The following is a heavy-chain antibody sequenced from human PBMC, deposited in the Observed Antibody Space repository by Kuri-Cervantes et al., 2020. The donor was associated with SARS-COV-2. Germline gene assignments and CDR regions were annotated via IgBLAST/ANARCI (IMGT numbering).Heavy chain of an antibody. V-gene: IGHV4-59*01. J-gene: IGHJ3*02. CDR2: IYYTGST. Sequence: SGTLSLTCTVTGGSISSYYWSWIRQPPGKGLEWIGYIYYTGSTNYNPSLKSRVTISVDTSKNQFSLKLSSVTAADTAVYYCAIDVGVRKAFDIWGQGTMVTVSS. CDR3: AIDVGVRKAFDI. D-gene: IGHD3-10*02. CDR1: GGSISSYY.